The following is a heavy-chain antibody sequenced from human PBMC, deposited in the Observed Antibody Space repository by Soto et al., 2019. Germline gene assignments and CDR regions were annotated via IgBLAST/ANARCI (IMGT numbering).Heavy chain of an antibody. J-gene: IGHJ4*02. CDR3: ARGGRMFGELTLYFDH. D-gene: IGHD3-10*02. CDR1: GFTFTKDA. CDR2: ISGSGGGK. Sequence: AGSLRLSCAASGFTFTKDAMIWIRRAPGRGLELVSAISGSGGGKNYENSVKGRFNTSRENTDKTMNLQMNSLRAEGTAVYFGARGGRMFGELTLYFDHWVQGTLVTVSS. V-gene: IGHV3-23*01.